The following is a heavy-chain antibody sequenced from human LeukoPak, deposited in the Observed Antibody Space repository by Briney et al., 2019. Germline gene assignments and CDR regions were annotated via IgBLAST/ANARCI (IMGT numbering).Heavy chain of an antibody. V-gene: IGHV4-59*08. CDR2: IYYRGGT. D-gene: IGHD3-10*01. J-gene: IGHJ4*02. Sequence: PSETLSLTCTVSGGSISSYYWGWIRQPPGKGLEWIGNIYYRGGTNYNPSLKSRLTISVDTSKNQFSLKLSSVTAADTAVYYCATSKLQLFPFDYWGQGTLVTVSS. CDR1: GGSISSYY. CDR3: ATSKLQLFPFDY.